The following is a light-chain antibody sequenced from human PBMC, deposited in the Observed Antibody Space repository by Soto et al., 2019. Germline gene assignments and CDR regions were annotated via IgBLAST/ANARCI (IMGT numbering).Light chain of an antibody. CDR2: GVS. CDR3: SSYTTSNTRQIV. CDR1: SKEVICYNY. V-gene: IGLV2-14*01. J-gene: IGLJ1*01. Sequence: QSVRNRVASGSGADVHVRRIFWTGNSKEVICYNYVAWYQQHPGKAPKFMIYGVSNRPSGVSNRFSGSKSGNTASLTISGLQAEDEADYYCSSYTTSNTRQIVFGTGTKVTVL.